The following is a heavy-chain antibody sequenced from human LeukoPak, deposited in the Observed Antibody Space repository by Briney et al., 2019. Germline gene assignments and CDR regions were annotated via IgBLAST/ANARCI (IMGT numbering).Heavy chain of an antibody. CDR2: ISYDASNK. V-gene: IGHV3-30*12. CDR1: GFSFSNYG. D-gene: IGHD2-2*03. CDR3: ARDFVAIVVVPAANWFDP. J-gene: IGHJ5*02. Sequence: GGSLRLSCEASGFSFSNYGMHFVRQAPGKGLEWVAVISYDASNKYYADSVKGRFTISRDNAKNSLYLQMNSLRAEDTAVYYCARDFVAIVVVPAANWFDPWGQGTLVTVSS.